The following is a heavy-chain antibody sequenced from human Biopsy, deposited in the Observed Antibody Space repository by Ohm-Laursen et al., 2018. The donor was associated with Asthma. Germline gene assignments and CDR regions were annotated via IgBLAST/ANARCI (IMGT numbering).Heavy chain of an antibody. V-gene: IGHV3-30*03. CDR3: ARGKTWGRSYYFDY. CDR2: ISYDGFNK. Sequence: SLRLSCAASGFTFSTYGMHWVRQAPGKGLEWVAVISYDGFNKDYGDSVKGRFTISRDNSKGTLYLQVNSLRGDDTAVYYCARGKTWGRSYYFDYWGQGTLVTVSS. D-gene: IGHD6-6*01. CDR1: GFTFSTYG. J-gene: IGHJ4*02.